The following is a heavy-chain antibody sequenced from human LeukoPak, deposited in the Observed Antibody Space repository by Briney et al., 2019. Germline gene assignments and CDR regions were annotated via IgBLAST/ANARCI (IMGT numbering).Heavy chain of an antibody. V-gene: IGHV4-38-2*01. J-gene: IGHJ3*01. CDR1: GYSISSGYY. CDR3: ARMGVSYYYDSSTYYPTALDV. Sequence: SETLSLTCAVSGYSISSGYYWGWIRQSPGKGLEWIATIFHSGSIYYNPSLKSRVTLSVDTSKNQFSLRLNSVTAADTALYYCARMGVSYYYDSSTYYPTALDVWGQGTMVSVSS. CDR2: IFHSGSI. D-gene: IGHD3-22*01.